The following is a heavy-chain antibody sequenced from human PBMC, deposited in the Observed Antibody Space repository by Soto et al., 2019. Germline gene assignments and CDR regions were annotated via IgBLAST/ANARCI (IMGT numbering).Heavy chain of an antibody. V-gene: IGHV2-5*02. J-gene: IGHJ4*02. CDR1: GFSLSTRDVG. CDR3: AHTGPHYFDY. CDR2: IYWDDSK. Sequence: QITLKESGPTLVKPTQTLTLTCTFSGFSLSTRDVGVGWIRQPPGKALEWLAVIYWDDSKHYSPSLKTRATITKYTSKHHVLLTVTNMDPVDTATYYCAHTGPHYFDYWGQGALVTVSS.